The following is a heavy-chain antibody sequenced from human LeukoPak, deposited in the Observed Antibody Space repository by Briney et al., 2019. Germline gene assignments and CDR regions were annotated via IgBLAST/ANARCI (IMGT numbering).Heavy chain of an antibody. J-gene: IGHJ5*02. CDR3: AKYLAPVTTGIDH. D-gene: IGHD4-17*01. V-gene: IGHV1-69*04. CDR1: GDTFSRYA. Sequence: SVKVSCKASGDTFSRYAISWVRQAPGQGLEWMGRIIPIFGIANYAQKFQGRVTITADKSTSTAYMELSSLRSEDTAVYYCAKYLAPVTTGIDHWGRGSLVTVSS. CDR2: IIPIFGIA.